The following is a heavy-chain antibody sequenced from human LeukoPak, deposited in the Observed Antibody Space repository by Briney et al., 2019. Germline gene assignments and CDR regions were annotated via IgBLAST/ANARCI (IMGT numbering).Heavy chain of an antibody. D-gene: IGHD3-3*01. CDR2: ISAYNGNT. Sequence: ASVKVSCKASGYTFISYGISWVRQAPGQGLEWMGWISAYNGNTNYAQKLQGRVTMTTDTSTSTAYMELRSLRSDDTAVYYCARAPRITIFGVVIQYNGMDVWGQGTTVTVSS. CDR3: ARAPRITIFGVVIQYNGMDV. V-gene: IGHV1-18*01. CDR1: GYTFISYG. J-gene: IGHJ6*02.